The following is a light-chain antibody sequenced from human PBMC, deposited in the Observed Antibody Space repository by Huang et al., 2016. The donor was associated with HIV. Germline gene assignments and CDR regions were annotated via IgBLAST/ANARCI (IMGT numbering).Light chain of an antibody. Sequence: DIQMTKSPSSLSASVGDSVTITCRASQGICNSLAWYQQKPEKAPRLLLYATSTLESGVPSRFRGSGSGTHYTLTINTLQPEDIASYYCQQYHSLPWTFGQGTKVEIK. J-gene: IGKJ1*01. CDR1: QGICNS. CDR3: QQYHSLPWT. V-gene: IGKV1-NL1*01. CDR2: ATS.